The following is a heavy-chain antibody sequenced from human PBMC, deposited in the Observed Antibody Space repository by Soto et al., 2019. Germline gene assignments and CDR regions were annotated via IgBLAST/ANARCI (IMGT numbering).Heavy chain of an antibody. V-gene: IGHV3-53*04. D-gene: IGHD4-17*01. CDR1: GFTVSSHY. CDR2: IYSGGST. Sequence: EVQLVESGGGLVQPWGSLRLSCAASGFTVSSHYMSWVRQAPGKGLEWVSVIYSGGSTYYADSVKGRFTISRHNSKNTLYLQMTSLRAEDTAVYYCASCTVTNRKPLGAFDIWGQGTMVTVSS. CDR3: ASCTVTNRKPLGAFDI. J-gene: IGHJ3*02.